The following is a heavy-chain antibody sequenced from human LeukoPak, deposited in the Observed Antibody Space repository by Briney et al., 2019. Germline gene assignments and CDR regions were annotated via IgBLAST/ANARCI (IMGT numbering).Heavy chain of an antibody. CDR3: ARFDGTYSYGPRGGAFDI. J-gene: IGHJ3*02. CDR1: EFTFSSYS. CDR2: ISSSGSTI. D-gene: IGHD5-18*01. Sequence: PGGSLRLSCAASEFTFSSYSMNWVRQAPGKGLEWVSYISSSGSTIYYADSVKGRFTISRDNAKNSLYLQMNSLRAEDTAVYYCARFDGTYSYGPRGGAFDIWGQGTMVTVSS. V-gene: IGHV3-48*04.